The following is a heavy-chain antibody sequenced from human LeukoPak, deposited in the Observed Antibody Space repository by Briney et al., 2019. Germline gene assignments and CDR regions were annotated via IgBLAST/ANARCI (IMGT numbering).Heavy chain of an antibody. J-gene: IGHJ4*02. V-gene: IGHV1-46*01. CDR2: INPSGGST. D-gene: IGHD3-16*01. Sequence: GASVKVSCKASGYTFTRYYLHWVRQAPGQGLEWMGIINPSGGSTRYAQKFQGRVTMTRDTSTSTVYKELKSLRSEDTAIYYCGRDGNPEYYYIWGRPQLYWGQGTLVIVSS. CDR3: GRDGNPEYYYIWGRPQLY. CDR1: GYTFTRYY.